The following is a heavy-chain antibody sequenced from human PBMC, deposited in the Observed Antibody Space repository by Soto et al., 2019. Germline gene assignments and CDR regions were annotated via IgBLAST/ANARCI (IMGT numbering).Heavy chain of an antibody. V-gene: IGHV3-9*01. D-gene: IGHD6-19*01. J-gene: IGHJ4*02. Sequence: EVQLVESGGGLVQPGRSLRLSCAASGFTFDDYAMHWVRQAPGKGLEWVSGISWNSGSIGYADSVKGRFTISRDNAKNSLYLQMNSLGAEDTALYYCAKGAPWNSSGWWLGDYWGQGTLVTVSS. CDR2: ISWNSGSI. CDR3: AKGAPWNSSGWWLGDY. CDR1: GFTFDDYA.